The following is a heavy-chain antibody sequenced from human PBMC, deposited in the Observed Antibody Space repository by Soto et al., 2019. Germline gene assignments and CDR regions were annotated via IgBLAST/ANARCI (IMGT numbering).Heavy chain of an antibody. CDR3: ARGDMVRGVMSGMDV. D-gene: IGHD3-10*01. CDR1: GGSISSGGYY. J-gene: IGHJ6*02. Sequence: QVQLQESGPGLVKPSQTLSLTCTVSGGSISSGGYYWSWIRQHAGKGLEWIGYIYYSGSTYYNPSLKSRVTISVDTSKNQFSLKLSSVTAADTAVYYCARGDMVRGVMSGMDVWGQGTTVTVSS. V-gene: IGHV4-31*03. CDR2: IYYSGST.